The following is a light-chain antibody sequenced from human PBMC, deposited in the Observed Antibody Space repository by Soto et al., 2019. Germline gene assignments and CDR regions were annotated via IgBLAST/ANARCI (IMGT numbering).Light chain of an antibody. J-gene: IGLJ1*01. CDR3: CSSGGSPTYV. Sequence: QSVLTQPASVSGSPGQSITISCTGTSSNVGSYKLVSWYQQHPGKAPKLMIFGVNKRPSGVSNRFSGSKSGNTASLTISGLKVEDEGDYYCCSSGGSPTYVFGTGTKLTVL. CDR2: GVN. V-gene: IGLV2-23*02. CDR1: SSNVGSYKL.